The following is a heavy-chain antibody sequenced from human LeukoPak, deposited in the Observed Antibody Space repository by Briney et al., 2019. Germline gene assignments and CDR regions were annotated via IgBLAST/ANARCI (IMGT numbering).Heavy chain of an antibody. J-gene: IGHJ4*02. CDR1: GFTFSSYA. CDR3: TRRFDS. V-gene: IGHV3-23*01. CDR2: ISGSGGST. Sequence: GGSLRLSCAASGFTFSSYAMSWVRQVPGKGLEWVSTISGSGGSTYHADSVKGRFTMSRDEAKNSLHLQMNSLRDEDTAVYYCTRRFDSWGQGVLVTVSS.